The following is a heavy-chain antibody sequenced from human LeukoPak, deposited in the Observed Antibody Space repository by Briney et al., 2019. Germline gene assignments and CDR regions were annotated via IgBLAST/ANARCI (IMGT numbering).Heavy chain of an antibody. CDR2: INHSGNT. CDR1: GGSFSGYY. CDR3: ARSRVVGTAAVDY. D-gene: IGHD6-13*01. J-gene: IGHJ4*02. V-gene: IGHV4-34*01. Sequence: ASETLSLTCAVYGGSFSGYYWSWIRQPPGKGLEWIGEINHSGNTNYNPSLKSRVTISVDTSKNQFSLKLSSVTAADTAVYYCARSRVVGTAAVDYWGQGTLVTVSS.